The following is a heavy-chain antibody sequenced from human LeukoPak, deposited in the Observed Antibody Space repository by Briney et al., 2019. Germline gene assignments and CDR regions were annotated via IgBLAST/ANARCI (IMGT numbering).Heavy chain of an antibody. CDR2: ISYDGSNK. CDR1: GFTFSSYG. D-gene: IGHD5-24*01. V-gene: IGHV3-30*18. J-gene: IGHJ4*02. Sequence: GGSLRHSCAASGFTFSSYGMHWVRQAPGKGLEWVAVISYDGSNKYYADSVKGRFTISRDNSKNTLYLQMNSLRAEDTAVYYCAKDRRVGIDYWGQGTLVTVSS. CDR3: AKDRRVGIDY.